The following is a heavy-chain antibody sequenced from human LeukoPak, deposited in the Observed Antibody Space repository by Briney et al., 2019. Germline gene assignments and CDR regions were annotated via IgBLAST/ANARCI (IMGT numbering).Heavy chain of an antibody. CDR3: ARGTRYDSSGYYSQDLDY. CDR2: IWYEGSNK. D-gene: IGHD3-22*01. J-gene: IGHJ4*02. CDR1: GFTFSSYG. Sequence: GGSLRLSCAASGFTFSSYGMHWVRQAPGKGLEWAAVIWYEGSNKYYADSVKGRFTISRDNSKNTLYLQMNSLRAEDTAVYYCARGTRYDSSGYYSQDLDYWGQGTLVTVSS. V-gene: IGHV3-33*01.